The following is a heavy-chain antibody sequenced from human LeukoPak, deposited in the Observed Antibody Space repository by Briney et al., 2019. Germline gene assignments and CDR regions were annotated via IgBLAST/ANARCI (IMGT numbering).Heavy chain of an antibody. CDR1: GFTFSSYS. J-gene: IGHJ6*03. CDR2: ISSSSSYI. CDR3: ARDREAYYYYMDV. V-gene: IGHV3-21*01. Sequence: PGGSLRLSCAASGFTFSSYSMNWVRQAPGKGLEWVSSISSSSSYIYYADSVKGRFTISRDNAKNSLYLQMNSLRAEDTAVYYCARDREAYYYYMDVWGKGTTVTVSS.